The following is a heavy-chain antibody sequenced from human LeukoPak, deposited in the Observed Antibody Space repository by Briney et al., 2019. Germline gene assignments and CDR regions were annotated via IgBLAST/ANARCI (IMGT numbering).Heavy chain of an antibody. J-gene: IGHJ4*02. CDR2: IYYSGST. Sequence: SETLSLTCTVSGGSISSGGYYWSWIRQHPGKGLEWIGYIYYSGSTYYNPSLKSRVTISVDTSKNQFSLKLSSVTAADTAVYYCARGNYSSSHHELDYWGQGTLVTVSS. V-gene: IGHV4-31*03. D-gene: IGHD6-13*01. CDR1: GGSISSGGYY. CDR3: ARGNYSSSHHELDY.